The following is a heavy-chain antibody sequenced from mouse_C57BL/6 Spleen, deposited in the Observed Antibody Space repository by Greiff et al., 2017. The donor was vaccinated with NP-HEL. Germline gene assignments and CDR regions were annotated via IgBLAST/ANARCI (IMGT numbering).Heavy chain of an antibody. CDR3: ARSRGYDGFAY. D-gene: IGHD2-2*01. CDR1: GYTFTDYY. V-gene: IGHV1-76*01. J-gene: IGHJ3*01. CDR2: IYPGSGNN. Sequence: VQLQQSGAELVRPGASVKLSCKASGYTFTDYYINWVKQRPGQGLEWIARIYPGSGNNYYNEKFKGKATLTAEKSSSTAYMQLSSLTSEDSAVYVCARSRGYDGFAYWGQGTLVTVSA.